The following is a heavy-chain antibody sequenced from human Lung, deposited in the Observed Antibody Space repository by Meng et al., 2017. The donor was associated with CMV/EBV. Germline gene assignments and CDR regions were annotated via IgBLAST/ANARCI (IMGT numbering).Heavy chain of an antibody. D-gene: IGHD3-3*01. J-gene: IGHJ6*02. V-gene: IGHV4-59*01. Sequence: SETLSLTCTVSGGSISSYYWSWIRQPPGKGLEWIGYIYYSGSTNYNPSLKSRVTISVDTSKNQFSLKLSSVTAADTAVYYCARVSGYYYYVMDFWGQGATVTVSS. CDR1: GGSISSYY. CDR3: ARVSGYYYYVMDF. CDR2: IYYSGST.